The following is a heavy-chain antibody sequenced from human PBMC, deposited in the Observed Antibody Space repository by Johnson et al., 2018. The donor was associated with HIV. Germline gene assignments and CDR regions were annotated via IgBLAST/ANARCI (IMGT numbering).Heavy chain of an antibody. J-gene: IGHJ3*02. CDR2: IRYDGSNK. V-gene: IGHV3-30*02. D-gene: IGHD3-16*01. Sequence: QVQLVESGGGLLQPGGSLRLSCAASGFTFSSYGMHWVRQAPGKGLEWVAFIRYDGSNKYYADSVKGRFTISRDNSKNSLYLQVNSLRDEDTAVYYCARDNLSMGAFDIWGPGTMVTVSS. CDR1: GFTFSSYG. CDR3: ARDNLSMGAFDI.